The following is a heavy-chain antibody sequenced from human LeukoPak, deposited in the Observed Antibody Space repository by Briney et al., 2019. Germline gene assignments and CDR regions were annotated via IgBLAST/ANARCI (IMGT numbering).Heavy chain of an antibody. CDR1: GFTFSSYT. Sequence: GGSLRLACAASGFTFSSYTMNWVGQAPGKGLEGVAYISSSSSSIYYADPVKGRFTISRDNAKNSLYLQMNSLRAEDTAVYYCARDPGYYGSGSYYKAGRYFDYWGQGTLVTVSS. V-gene: IGHV3-48*01. J-gene: IGHJ4*02. CDR3: ARDPGYYGSGSYYKAGRYFDY. D-gene: IGHD3-10*01. CDR2: ISSSSSSI.